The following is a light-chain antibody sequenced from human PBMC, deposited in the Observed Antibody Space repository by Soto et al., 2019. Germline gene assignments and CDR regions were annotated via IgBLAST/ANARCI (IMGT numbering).Light chain of an antibody. CDR2: GAS. Sequence: DIVLTQSPGTLAMSLGERATLSCRASQSVSSSYLAWYQQKPGQAPRLLIYGASSRATGIPDRFSGSGSGTDFTLTISRLEPEDFAVYYCQQYGSSPPITFGQGTRLEIK. CDR1: QSVSSSY. V-gene: IGKV3-20*01. CDR3: QQYGSSPPIT. J-gene: IGKJ5*01.